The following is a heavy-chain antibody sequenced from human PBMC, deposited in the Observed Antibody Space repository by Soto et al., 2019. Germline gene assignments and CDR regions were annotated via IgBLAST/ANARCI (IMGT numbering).Heavy chain of an antibody. CDR3: AHRRQQLATGSDAFDI. V-gene: IGHV2-5*01. J-gene: IGHJ3*02. Sequence: QITLKESGPTLVKPTQTLTLTCTFTGISLSTSGVGVGWIRQPPGKALEWLALIYWNDDKRYSPSLKSRLTITKDTSKNQVVLTMTNMDPVDSATYYCAHRRQQLATGSDAFDIWGQGTMVTVSS. D-gene: IGHD6-13*01. CDR2: IYWNDDK. CDR1: GISLSTSGVG.